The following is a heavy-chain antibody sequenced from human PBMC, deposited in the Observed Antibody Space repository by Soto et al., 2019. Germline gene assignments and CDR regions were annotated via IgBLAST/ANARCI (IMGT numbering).Heavy chain of an antibody. Sequence: QVQLVQSGAEVKKPGASVKVSCKASGYTFTSYAMHWVRQAPGQRLEWMGWINAGNGNTKYSQKFQGRVTITRDTSASTAYMELSSLRSEDTAVYSCARGFIAVAGTPLDYWGQGTLVTVSS. D-gene: IGHD6-19*01. V-gene: IGHV1-3*01. CDR1: GYTFTSYA. J-gene: IGHJ4*02. CDR3: ARGFIAVAGTPLDY. CDR2: INAGNGNT.